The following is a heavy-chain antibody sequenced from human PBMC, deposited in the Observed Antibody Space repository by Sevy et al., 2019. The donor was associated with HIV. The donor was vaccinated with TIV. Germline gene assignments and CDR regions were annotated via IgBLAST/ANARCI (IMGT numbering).Heavy chain of an antibody. J-gene: IGHJ4*02. CDR3: ARGRDYGNFDY. CDR2: IWYEGSNK. D-gene: IGHD4-17*01. Sequence: GGSLRLSCAASGFNFSIYGMHWVRQAPGKGLEWVALIWYEGSNKYYVDSVKGRFTIFRDNSKNTVYLQMNSLRAEDTAVYYCARGRDYGNFDYWGQGTLVTVSS. CDR1: GFNFSIYG. V-gene: IGHV3-33*01.